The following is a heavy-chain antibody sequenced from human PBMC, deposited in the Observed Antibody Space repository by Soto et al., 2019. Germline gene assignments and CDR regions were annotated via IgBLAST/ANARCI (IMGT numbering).Heavy chain of an antibody. J-gene: IGHJ4*02. D-gene: IGHD1-26*01. CDR3: AREFPYYGSCDSYFDY. CDR2: TYYRSKWYN. Sequence: SQTLSLTCAISGDSVSGNITAWNWIRQSPSRGLEWLGRTYYRSKWYNDYAVSVKSRITVTPDTSKNQFSLHLNSVTPEDTAVYYCAREFPYYGSCDSYFDYWGQGALVTVSS. V-gene: IGHV6-1*01. CDR1: GDSVSGNITA.